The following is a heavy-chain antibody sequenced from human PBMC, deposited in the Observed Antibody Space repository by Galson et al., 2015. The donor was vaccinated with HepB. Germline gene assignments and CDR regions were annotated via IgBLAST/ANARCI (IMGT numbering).Heavy chain of an antibody. Sequence: SVKVSCKASGYTFTGYYMHWVRQAPGQGLEWMGRINPDSGGTNYAQKFQGRVTMTRDTSISTAYMELSRLRSDDTAVYYCAIGHDYGDYGVAKANDYWGKGTLVTVSS. CDR3: AIGHDYGDYGVAKANDY. J-gene: IGHJ4*02. CDR2: INPDSGGT. V-gene: IGHV1-2*06. CDR1: GYTFTGYY. D-gene: IGHD4-17*01.